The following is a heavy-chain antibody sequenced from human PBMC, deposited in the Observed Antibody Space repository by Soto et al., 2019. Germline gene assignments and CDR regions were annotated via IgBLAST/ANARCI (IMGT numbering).Heavy chain of an antibody. D-gene: IGHD4-4*01. CDR2: IIPIFGTA. J-gene: IGHJ4*02. Sequence: QVQLVQSGAEVKKPGSSVKVSCKASGGTFSSYAISWVRQAPGQGLEWMGGIIPIFGTANYAQKFQGRVTITTAECTNXADMELSSLRSEDTAVYYCARDPSDLYSSPRYFDYWGQGTLVTVSS. CDR1: GGTFSSYA. V-gene: IGHV1-69*05. CDR3: ARDPSDLYSSPRYFDY.